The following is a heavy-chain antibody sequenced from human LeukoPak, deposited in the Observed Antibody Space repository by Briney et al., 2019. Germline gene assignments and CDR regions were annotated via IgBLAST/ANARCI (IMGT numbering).Heavy chain of an antibody. CDR3: ARDLVGATGY. D-gene: IGHD1-26*01. V-gene: IGHV3-21*01. CDR1: GFTFSSYS. Sequence: PGGSLRLSCAASGFTFSSYSMNWVPPAPGKGLEWVSSISSSSSYIYYADSVKGRFSISRDNAKNSLYLQMNSLRAEDTAVYYCARDLVGATGYWGQGTLVTVFS. J-gene: IGHJ4*02. CDR2: ISSSSSYI.